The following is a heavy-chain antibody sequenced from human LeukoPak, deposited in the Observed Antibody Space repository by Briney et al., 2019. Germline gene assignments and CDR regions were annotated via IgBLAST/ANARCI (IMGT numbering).Heavy chain of an antibody. CDR1: VYSXTGYY. CDR2: INPNSDGT. D-gene: IGHD5-12*01. V-gene: IGHV1-2*02. CDR3: AGLSGYDPYYFDY. J-gene: IGHJ4*02. Sequence: ASMTVSCKASVYSXTGYYMHWVRQAPGQRLEWMGCINPNSDGTDYAQKFPGRVTMTRDTSISTTYMELSRLTSGDTAVYYCAGLSGYDPYYFDYWGQGTLVAVSS.